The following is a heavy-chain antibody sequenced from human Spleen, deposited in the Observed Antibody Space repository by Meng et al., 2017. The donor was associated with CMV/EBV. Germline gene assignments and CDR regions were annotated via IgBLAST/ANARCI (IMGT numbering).Heavy chain of an antibody. Sequence: GGSLRLSCKGSGYSFTSYWIGWVRQMPGKGLEWMAMIYPGDSDTRYSPSFQGQVTISADKSITTAYLQWSSLKASDTATYYCARHATSYAFYGMDVWGQGTTVTVSS. J-gene: IGHJ6*02. CDR1: GYSFTSYW. V-gene: IGHV5-51*01. D-gene: IGHD5-18*01. CDR2: IYPGDSDT. CDR3: ARHATSYAFYGMDV.